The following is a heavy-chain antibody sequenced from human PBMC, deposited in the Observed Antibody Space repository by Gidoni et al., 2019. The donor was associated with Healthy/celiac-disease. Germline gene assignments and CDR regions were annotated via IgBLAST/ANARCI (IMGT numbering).Heavy chain of an antibody. Sequence: QVQLVQSGAEVKKPWSSVKVSCKASGGTFSSYAISWVRQAPGQGLEWMGGIIPIFGTANDAQKFQGRVTITADESTSTAYMELSSLRSEDTAVYYWARGMTTVTPAAFDIWGQGTMVTVSS. CDR1: GGTFSSYA. D-gene: IGHD4-4*01. V-gene: IGHV1-69*01. CDR2: IIPIFGTA. CDR3: ARGMTTVTPAAFDI. J-gene: IGHJ3*02.